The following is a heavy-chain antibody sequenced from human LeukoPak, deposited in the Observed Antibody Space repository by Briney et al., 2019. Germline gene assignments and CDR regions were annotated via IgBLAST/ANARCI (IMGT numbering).Heavy chain of an antibody. CDR1: GFTFSSYA. J-gene: IGHJ4*02. Sequence: GSLRLSCAASGFTFSSYAMSWVRQAPGKGLEWVSAISGSGGSTYYADSVKGRITISRDNSKNTLYLQMNSLRAEDTAVYYCARGGRDGYNLDYWGQGTLVTVSS. V-gene: IGHV3-23*01. CDR3: ARGGRDGYNLDY. D-gene: IGHD5-24*01. CDR2: ISGSGGST.